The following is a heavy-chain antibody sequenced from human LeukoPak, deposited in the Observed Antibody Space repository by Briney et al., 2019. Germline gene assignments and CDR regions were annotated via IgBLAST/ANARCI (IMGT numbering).Heavy chain of an antibody. D-gene: IGHD3-16*01. CDR1: GYTFTDNH. CDR2: IDPNSGGP. V-gene: IGHV1-2*02. CDR3: ARERGISAFDI. J-gene: IGHJ3*02. Sequence: GASVKVSCKASGYTFTDNHIYWVRQAPGQGLECMGWIDPNSGGPNYAQKFQGRVTMTRDTSISTAYMELSNLRSDDTAVYYCARERGISAFDIWGQGTMVTVSS.